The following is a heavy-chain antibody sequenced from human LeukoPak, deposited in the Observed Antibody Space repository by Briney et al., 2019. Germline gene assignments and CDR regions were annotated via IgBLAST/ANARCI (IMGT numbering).Heavy chain of an antibody. D-gene: IGHD4-17*01. Sequence: GGSLRLSCAASGFTFSSYGMHWVRQAPGKGLEWVAVIWNDGSHKYYADSEKGRFTISRDNSRNTVYLQMKSLRAEDTAVYYCAKDATEYGDSHLDCWGQGNLVTVSS. J-gene: IGHJ4*02. CDR1: GFTFSSYG. V-gene: IGHV3-33*06. CDR2: IWNDGSHK. CDR3: AKDATEYGDSHLDC.